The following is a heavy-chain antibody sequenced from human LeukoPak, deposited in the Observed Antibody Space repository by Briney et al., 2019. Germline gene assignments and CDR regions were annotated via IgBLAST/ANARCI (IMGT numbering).Heavy chain of an antibody. J-gene: IGHJ4*02. Sequence: ASVKVSCKASGYTFSSYGITWLRQAPGQGLEWMGWINPNSGGTNFAPNFQGRVTLTRDTSISTAYMELNDLTTDDTAVYFCATYYSDTSARDWGQGTLVTVSS. CDR2: INPNSGGT. CDR3: ATYYSDTSARD. V-gene: IGHV1-2*02. D-gene: IGHD3-22*01. CDR1: GYTFSSYG.